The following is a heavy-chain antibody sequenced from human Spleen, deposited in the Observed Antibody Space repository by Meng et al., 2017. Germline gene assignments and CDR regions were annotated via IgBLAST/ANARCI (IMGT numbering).Heavy chain of an antibody. Sequence: GGPLRLSCAASGFTFSDYYMSWIRQAPGKGLEWVSYIISSGTTIFYADSVKRRFTMSRDNAKSSLYLQMSSLRAEDTAVYYCARSVTGTFDYWGQGTLVTVSS. D-gene: IGHD6-19*01. V-gene: IGHV3-11*04. CDR2: IISSGTTI. J-gene: IGHJ4*02. CDR1: GFTFSDYY. CDR3: ARSVTGTFDY.